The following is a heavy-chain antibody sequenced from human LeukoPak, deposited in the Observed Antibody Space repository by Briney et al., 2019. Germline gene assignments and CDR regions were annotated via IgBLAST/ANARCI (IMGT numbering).Heavy chain of an antibody. D-gene: IGHD2-2*01. Sequence: PSQTLSLTCTVSGGSISSGGYYWSWIRQHPGKGLEWIGYIYYSGSTYYNPSLKSRVTISVDTSKNQFSLKLSSVTAADTAVYYCARASLGKGESSTSCPFDYWGQGTLVTVSS. CDR3: ARASLGKGESSTSCPFDY. V-gene: IGHV4-31*03. J-gene: IGHJ4*02. CDR1: GGSISSGGYY. CDR2: IYYSGST.